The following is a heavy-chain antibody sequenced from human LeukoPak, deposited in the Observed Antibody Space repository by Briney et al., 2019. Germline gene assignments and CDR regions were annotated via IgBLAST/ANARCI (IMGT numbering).Heavy chain of an antibody. CDR2: IWYDGSNN. CDR3: ARETYSSGWYDY. J-gene: IGHJ4*02. CDR1: GFTFSSYG. V-gene: IGHV3-33*01. Sequence: GGSLRLSCAASGFTFSSYGMHWVRQAPGKGLEWVAVIWYDGSNNYYADSVKGRFAISRDNSKNTLYLQMNSLRAEDTAVYYCARETYSSGWYDYWGQGTLVTVSS. D-gene: IGHD6-19*01.